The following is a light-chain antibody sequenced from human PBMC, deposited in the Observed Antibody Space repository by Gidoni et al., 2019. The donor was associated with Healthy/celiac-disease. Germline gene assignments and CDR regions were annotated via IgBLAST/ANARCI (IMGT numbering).Light chain of an antibody. J-gene: IGLJ2*01. V-gene: IGLV2-23*02. CDR1: SSDVGMYNL. Sequence: QSAPTQPASVPGSPGQPTTISCTGASSDVGMYNLVSWYQQHPGKAPELMICEVSKRPSGVSNRFSGSESGSTASLTISGLQAEDEADYYCCSYAGSNTLVFGGGTKLTVL. CDR2: EVS. CDR3: CSYAGSNTLV.